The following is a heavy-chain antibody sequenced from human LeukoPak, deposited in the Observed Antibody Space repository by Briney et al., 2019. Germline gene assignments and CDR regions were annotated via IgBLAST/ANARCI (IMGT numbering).Heavy chain of an antibody. D-gene: IGHD3-10*01. CDR1: GFTFSSYS. V-gene: IGHV3-48*01. Sequence: GGSLRLSCAASGFTFSSYSMNWVRQAPGKGLEWVSYISSSSSTIYYADSVKGRFTISRDNSKNTLYLQMNSLRAEDTAVYYCARGLTMVRGVIARDYWGQGTLVAVSS. CDR2: ISSSSSTI. CDR3: ARGLTMVRGVIARDY. J-gene: IGHJ4*02.